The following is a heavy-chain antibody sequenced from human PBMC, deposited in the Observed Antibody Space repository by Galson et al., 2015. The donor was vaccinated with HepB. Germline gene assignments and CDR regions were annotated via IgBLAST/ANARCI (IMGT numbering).Heavy chain of an antibody. D-gene: IGHD3-22*01. Sequence: SLRLSCAASGFTFSTYNMNWVRQAPGKGLEWVSYISSSNSTIYYADSVKGRFTISRDNANNSLYLQMNSLRAEDTAVYYCARDNRVGYSDSSGYYDYYYGMDVWGQGTTVTVSS. CDR2: ISSSNSTI. J-gene: IGHJ6*02. CDR1: GFTFSTYN. V-gene: IGHV3-48*01. CDR3: ARDNRVGYSDSSGYYDYYYGMDV.